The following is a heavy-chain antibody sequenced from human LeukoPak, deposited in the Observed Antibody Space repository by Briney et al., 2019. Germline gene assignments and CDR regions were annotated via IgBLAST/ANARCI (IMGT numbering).Heavy chain of an antibody. CDR1: GGTFSSYA. J-gene: IGHJ6*04. V-gene: IGHV1-69*13. Sequence: SVKVSCKASGGTFSSYAISWVRQAPGQGLEWMGGIIPIFGTANYAQKFQGRVTITADESTSTAYMKLSSLRSEDTAVYYCARPLRFPFHYYYGMDVGGKGTTVTVSS. D-gene: IGHD3-16*01. CDR3: ARPLRFPFHYYYGMDV. CDR2: IIPIFGTA.